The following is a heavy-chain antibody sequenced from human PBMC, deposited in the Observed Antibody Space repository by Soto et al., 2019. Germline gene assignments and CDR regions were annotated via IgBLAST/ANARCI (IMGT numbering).Heavy chain of an antibody. CDR2: IRCSGGST. J-gene: IGHJ4*02. Sequence: GGSLRLSCAASGFTFSSYAMSWVRQAPGKGLEWVAAIRCSGGSTYYADSVKGRFTISRDNSKNTLYLQMNSLRAEDTAVYYCASSYYDILTGYAAFDYWGQGTLVTVSS. D-gene: IGHD3-9*01. CDR1: GFTFSSYA. V-gene: IGHV3-23*01. CDR3: ASSYYDILTGYAAFDY.